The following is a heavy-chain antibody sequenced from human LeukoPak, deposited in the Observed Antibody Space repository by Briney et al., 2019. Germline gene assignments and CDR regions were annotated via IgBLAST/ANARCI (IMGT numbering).Heavy chain of an antibody. Sequence: GGSLRLSCAASGFTFSSYAMSWVRQAPGKGLEWVSANSGSGGSTYYADSVKGRFTISRDNSKNTLYLQMNSLRAEDTAVYYCAKDLQGSGWYPYYFDYWGQGTLVTVSS. V-gene: IGHV3-23*01. D-gene: IGHD6-19*01. CDR3: AKDLQGSGWYPYYFDY. CDR1: GFTFSSYA. J-gene: IGHJ4*02. CDR2: NSGSGGST.